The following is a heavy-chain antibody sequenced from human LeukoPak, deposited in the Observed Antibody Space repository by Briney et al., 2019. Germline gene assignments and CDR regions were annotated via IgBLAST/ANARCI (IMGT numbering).Heavy chain of an antibody. CDR1: GGSISSYY. D-gene: IGHD3-22*01. CDR2: IYYSGST. V-gene: IGHV4-59*01. CDR3: ARAPRGYDSSGYYPRYFDY. J-gene: IGHJ4*02. Sequence: IPSQTLSLTCTVSGGSISSYYWSWIRQPPGKGLEWIGYIYYSGSTNYNPSLKSRVTISVDTSKNQFSLKLSSVTAADTAVYYCARAPRGYDSSGYYPRYFDYWGQGTLVTVSS.